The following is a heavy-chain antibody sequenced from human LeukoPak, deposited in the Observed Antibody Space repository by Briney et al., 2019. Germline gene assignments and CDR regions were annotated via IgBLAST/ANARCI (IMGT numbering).Heavy chain of an antibody. J-gene: IGHJ4*02. CDR3: ASDYGGNSDY. Sequence: GGSLRLSCAASGFTFSSYWIHWVRQAPGKGLVWVSRINTDGSYTSYADFVKGRFTISRDNAKNTLYLQMNSLRAEDTAVYYCASDYGGNSDYWGQGTLVTVSS. CDR2: INTDGSYT. D-gene: IGHD4-23*01. CDR1: GFTFSSYW. V-gene: IGHV3-74*01.